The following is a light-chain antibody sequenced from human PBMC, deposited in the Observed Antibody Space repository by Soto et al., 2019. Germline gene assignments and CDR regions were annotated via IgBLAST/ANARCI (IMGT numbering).Light chain of an antibody. V-gene: IGLV2-14*01. Sequence: QSALTQPASVSWSPGQSITISCTGTSSDVGGYNYVSWYQQHPGKAPKLMIYEVSNRPSGVSNRFSGSKSGNTASLTIAGLQAEDEADYYCSSYTSRSTRVFGGGTKLTVL. CDR1: SSDVGGYNY. CDR2: EVS. J-gene: IGLJ3*02. CDR3: SSYTSRSTRV.